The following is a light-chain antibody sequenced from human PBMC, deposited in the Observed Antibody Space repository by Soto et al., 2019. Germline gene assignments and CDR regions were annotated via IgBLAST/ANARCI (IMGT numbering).Light chain of an antibody. CDR3: CSFTSITTEV. CDR2: ANT. J-gene: IGLJ1*01. V-gene: IGLV1-40*01. Sequence: QSVLTQPPSVSGAPGQRVTISCTGSASNIGAGYDVHWYVQLPGAAPKLLIYANTNRPSGVPDRFSGSKSGTSASLAITGLRAEDEADYYCCSFTSITTEVFGPGTKVTVL. CDR1: ASNIGAGYD.